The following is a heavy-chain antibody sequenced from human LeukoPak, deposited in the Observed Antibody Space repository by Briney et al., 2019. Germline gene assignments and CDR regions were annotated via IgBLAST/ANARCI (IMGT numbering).Heavy chain of an antibody. CDR2: ISAYNGNT. D-gene: IGHD1-26*01. CDR3: ARDRKRGSYTPFDY. J-gene: IGHJ4*02. CDR1: GYTFTSYG. Sequence: ASVTVSCKASGYTFTSYGISWVRQAPGQGLEWMGWISAYNGNTNYAQKLQGRVTMTTDTSTSTAYMELRSLRSDDTAVYYCARDRKRGSYTPFDYWGQGTLVTVSS. V-gene: IGHV1-18*01.